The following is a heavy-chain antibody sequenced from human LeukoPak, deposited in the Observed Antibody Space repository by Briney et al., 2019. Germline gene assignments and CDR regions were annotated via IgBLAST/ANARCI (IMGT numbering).Heavy chain of an antibody. V-gene: IGHV1-69*04. CDR1: GGTFSSYA. CDR2: IIPIFGIA. Sequence: SVKVSCKASGGTFSSYAISWVRQAPGQGLEWMGRIIPIFGIANYAQKFQGRVTITADKSTSTAYMELSSPRSEDTAVYYCASSRSGSPHEYFQHWGQGTLVTVSS. CDR3: ASSRSGSPHEYFQH. J-gene: IGHJ1*01. D-gene: IGHD1-26*01.